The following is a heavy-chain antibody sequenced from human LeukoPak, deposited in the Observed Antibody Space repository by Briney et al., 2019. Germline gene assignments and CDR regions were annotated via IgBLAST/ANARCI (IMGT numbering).Heavy chain of an antibody. J-gene: IGHJ4*02. D-gene: IGHD4-23*01. V-gene: IGHV3-7*03. CDR3: ARGLRWPDF. CDR1: GLTFSIDW. CDR2: IKADGSEK. Sequence: GGSLRLSCATSGLTFSIDWMNWVRQAPGKGLEWVANIKADGSEKYYVDSVKGRFTISRDNAKNSLFLQMNSLRADDTAVYYRARGLRWPDFWGQGTLVTVSS.